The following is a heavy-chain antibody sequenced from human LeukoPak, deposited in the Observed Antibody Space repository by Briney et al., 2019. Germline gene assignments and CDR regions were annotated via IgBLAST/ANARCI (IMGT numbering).Heavy chain of an antibody. CDR3: ARGRLLLYYYGSGSYYV. CDR1: GFTTSYS. Sequence: PSETLSLTCTVSGFTTSYSWGWIRQPPGKGPEWIGNIFQSGSSYYNPSLKSRVTISVDTSKNQFSLKLSSVTAADTAVYYCARGRLLLYYYGSGSYYVWGQGTLVTVSS. D-gene: IGHD3-10*01. CDR2: IFQSGSS. J-gene: IGHJ4*02. V-gene: IGHV4-38-2*02.